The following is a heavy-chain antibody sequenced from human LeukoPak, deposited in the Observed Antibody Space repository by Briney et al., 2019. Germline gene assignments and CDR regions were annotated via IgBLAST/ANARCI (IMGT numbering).Heavy chain of an antibody. CDR2: INTNTGNP. CDR3: ARAMEGRYCSSTSCYGSYYYYYGMDV. D-gene: IGHD2-2*01. V-gene: IGHV7-4-1*01. CDR1: GYTFTSYA. J-gene: IGHJ6*04. Sequence: ASVKVSCKASGYTFTSYAMNRVRQAPGQGLEWMGWINTNTGNPTYAQGFTGRFVFSLDTSVSTAYLQICSLKAEDTAVYYCARAMEGRYCSSTSCYGSYYYYYGMDVWGKGTTVTVSS.